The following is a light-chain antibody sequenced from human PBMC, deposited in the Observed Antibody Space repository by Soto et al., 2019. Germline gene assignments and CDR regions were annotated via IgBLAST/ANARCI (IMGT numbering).Light chain of an antibody. CDR3: SSYTNGSTLYV. CDR2: EVS. J-gene: IGLJ1*01. V-gene: IGLV2-14*01. Sequence: SALTQPASVSGSPGQSITISCTGSSNDIGAYKYVSWYQQYPGKAPKLIIFEVSNRPSGVSNRFSGSKSGNTASLTIAGLQAEDEADYHCSSYTNGSTLYVSGGGTKVTVL. CDR1: SNDIGAYKY.